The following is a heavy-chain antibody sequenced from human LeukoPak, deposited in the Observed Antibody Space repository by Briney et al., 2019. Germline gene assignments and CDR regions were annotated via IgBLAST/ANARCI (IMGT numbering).Heavy chain of an antibody. CDR2: ISYDGSNK. Sequence: PGGSLRLSCVASGFTFSSYTIHWVRQAPGKGLEWVAVISYDGSNKYYADSVKGRFTISRDNSKNTLYLQMNSLRAEDTAVYYCARDLYWGQGTLVTVSS. CDR1: GFTFSSYT. CDR3: ARDLY. V-gene: IGHV3-30*04. J-gene: IGHJ4*02.